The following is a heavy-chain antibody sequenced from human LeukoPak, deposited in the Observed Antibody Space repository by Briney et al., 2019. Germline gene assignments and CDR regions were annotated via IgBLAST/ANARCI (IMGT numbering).Heavy chain of an antibody. CDR3: ARVNWQQLANFDY. J-gene: IGHJ4*02. D-gene: IGHD6-13*01. V-gene: IGHV4-34*01. Sequence: SETLSLTCAVYGGSFSGYYWSWIRQPPGKGLEWIGSIYYSGSTYYNPSLKSRVTISVDTSKNQFSLKLSSVTAADTAVYYCARVNWQQLANFDYWGQGTLVTVSS. CDR2: IYYSGST. CDR1: GGSFSGYY.